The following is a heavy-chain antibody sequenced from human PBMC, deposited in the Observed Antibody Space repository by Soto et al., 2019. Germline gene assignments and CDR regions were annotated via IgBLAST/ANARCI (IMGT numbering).Heavy chain of an antibody. CDR3: AKDPQSSGWSYNWFDP. CDR1: GFTFSSYA. J-gene: IGHJ5*02. D-gene: IGHD6-19*01. V-gene: IGHV3-23*01. CDR2: INDSGGTT. Sequence: GGSLRLSCTASGFTFSSYAMSWVRQAPGKGLEWVSTINDSGGTTYYADPVKGRFTISRDNSKNTLYLQMIGLGAEDTAVYYCAKDPQSSGWSYNWFDPWGQGTLVTV.